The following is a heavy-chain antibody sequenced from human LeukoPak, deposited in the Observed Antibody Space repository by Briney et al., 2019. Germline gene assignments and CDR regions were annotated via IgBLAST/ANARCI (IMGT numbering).Heavy chain of an antibody. Sequence: GGSLRLSCAPSGFPFASYAISWVRQPPGKGLEGFSAFRGSGGSTYYADSVKGRFTISRDNSKSTLYLQVNSLRAEDTAVYYCAKENGDSSGYYRYYFDYWGQGTLVTVSS. CDR1: GFPFASYA. CDR3: AKENGDSSGYYRYYFDY. D-gene: IGHD3-22*01. V-gene: IGHV3-23*01. CDR2: FRGSGGST. J-gene: IGHJ4*02.